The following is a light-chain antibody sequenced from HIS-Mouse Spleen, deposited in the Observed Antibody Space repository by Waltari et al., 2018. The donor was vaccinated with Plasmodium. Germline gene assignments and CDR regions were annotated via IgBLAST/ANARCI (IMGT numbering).Light chain of an antibody. CDR2: EDS. J-gene: IGLJ3*02. V-gene: IGLV3-10*01. CDR1: ALPKKY. Sequence: SYELTQPPSGSVSPGQTARNTCSGEALPKKYAYWYQQKSGQAPVLVIYEDSKRPSGIPERFSGSSSGTMATLTISGAQVEDEADYYCYSTDSSGNHRVFGGGTKLTVL. CDR3: YSTDSSGNHRV.